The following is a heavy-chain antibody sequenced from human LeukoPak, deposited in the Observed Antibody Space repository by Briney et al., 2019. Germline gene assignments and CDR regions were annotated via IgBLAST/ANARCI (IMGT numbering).Heavy chain of an antibody. D-gene: IGHD2-8*01. CDR3: ARYCTNGVCYRDY. Sequence: GGSLRLSCAASGFTFSSYAMSWVRQAPGKGLEWVSAISGSGGSTYYADSVKGRFTISRDNSKNTLYLQMNSLRAEDTAVYYCARYCTNGVCYRDYWGQGTLVTVSS. CDR2: ISGSGGST. V-gene: IGHV3-23*01. CDR1: GFTFSSYA. J-gene: IGHJ4*02.